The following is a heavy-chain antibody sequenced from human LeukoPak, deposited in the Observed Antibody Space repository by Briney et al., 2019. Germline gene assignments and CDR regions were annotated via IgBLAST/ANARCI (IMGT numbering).Heavy chain of an antibody. V-gene: IGHV3-21*01. Sequence: GGSLRLSCAGSGFTFNRYTFNWVRQAPGRGLEWVSAISGDSKYIYYTDSVKGRFTISRDNAKNSVYLQMNSLRAEDTAVYYCASLDYWGQGTLVTVSS. CDR1: GFTFNRYT. CDR3: ASLDY. J-gene: IGHJ4*02. CDR2: ISGDSKYI.